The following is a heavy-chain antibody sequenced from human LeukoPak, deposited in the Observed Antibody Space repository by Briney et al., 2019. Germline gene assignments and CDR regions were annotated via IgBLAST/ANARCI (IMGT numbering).Heavy chain of an antibody. J-gene: IGHJ4*02. Sequence: SAETLSLSCTVSGISISSGGYYWSWIRQGQGQGLEWIGYIYYSGSTYYNPSFKSRVTISVDTSKNQFSLKLSSVTAADTAVYYCARGGSNYVDYWGQGTLVTVSS. D-gene: IGHD3-16*01. V-gene: IGHV4-31*03. CDR1: GISISSGGYY. CDR3: ARGGSNYVDY. CDR2: IYYSGST.